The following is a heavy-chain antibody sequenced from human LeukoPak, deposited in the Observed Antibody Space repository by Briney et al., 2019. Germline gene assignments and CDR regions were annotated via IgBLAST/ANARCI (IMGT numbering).Heavy chain of an antibody. CDR1: GYTFTGYY. V-gene: IGHV1-2*06. CDR3: ARVGDSSGYYYY. Sequence: ASVKVSCKASGYTFTGYYMHWVRQAPGQGLEWMGRINPNSGGTNYAQKFQGRVTMTRDTSISTAYMELSSLRSEDTAVYYCARVGDSSGYYYYWGQGTLVTVSS. J-gene: IGHJ4*02. D-gene: IGHD3-22*01. CDR2: INPNSGGT.